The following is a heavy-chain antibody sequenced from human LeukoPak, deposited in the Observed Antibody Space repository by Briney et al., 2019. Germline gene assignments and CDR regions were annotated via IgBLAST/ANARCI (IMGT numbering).Heavy chain of an antibody. CDR3: VEGVFDY. Sequence: PGASLRLSCAASGLPGVTFSNYALNWVRQAPGKGLEWVSDISGSSHTTNYAGSVKGRFSISRDNSRATLEQQRGSLRVEEADIYYGVEGVFDYWGQGTLVTVSS. CDR1: GLPGVTFSNYA. CDR2: ISGSSHTT. J-gene: IGHJ4*02. D-gene: IGHD3-16*01. V-gene: IGHV3-23*01.